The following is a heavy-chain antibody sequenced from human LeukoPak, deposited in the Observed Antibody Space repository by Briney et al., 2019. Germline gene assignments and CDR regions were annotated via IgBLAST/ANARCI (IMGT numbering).Heavy chain of an antibody. CDR3: VRFGVNYDMGV. D-gene: IGHD3-16*01. CDR2: IHYSGRA. V-gene: IGHV4-59*01. CDR1: GGSISGYY. J-gene: IGHJ6*02. Sequence: PSETPPLTCSVSGGSISGYYWTWVRQPPGKGLEWIGQIHYSGRADYNPSLKSRIAMSVDTSRNQISLKLSSVTAADTAIYYCVRFGVNYDMGVWGQGTTVTVFS.